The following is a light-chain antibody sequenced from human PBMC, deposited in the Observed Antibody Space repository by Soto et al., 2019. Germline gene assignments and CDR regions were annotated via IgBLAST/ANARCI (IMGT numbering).Light chain of an antibody. V-gene: IGLV6-57*04. J-gene: IGLJ2*01. CDR3: QSYDSSTVV. Sequence: NFMLTQPHSVSESPGKTVTISCTRSSGSIASNHVQWYQQRPGSAPTTVIYEDKQRPSGVPDRFSGSTDGSSNSASLTISGLQTEDEGDYYCQSYDSSTVVFGGGTKLTVL. CDR1: SGSIASNH. CDR2: EDK.